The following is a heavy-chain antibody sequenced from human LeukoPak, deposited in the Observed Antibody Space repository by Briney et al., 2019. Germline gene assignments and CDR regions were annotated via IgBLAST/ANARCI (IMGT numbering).Heavy chain of an antibody. J-gene: IGHJ3*02. CDR1: GYIFTGYY. V-gene: IGHV1-2*02. Sequence: ASVKVSCKASGYIFTGYYMHWVRQAPGQGLEWMGWINPNSGDTNYAQKFQGRVTMTRDTSISTAYLELNSLTSDDTAVYYCARDLPKTGYVGASDIWGQGTMVTVSS. D-gene: IGHD5-12*01. CDR3: ARDLPKTGYVGASDI. CDR2: INPNSGDT.